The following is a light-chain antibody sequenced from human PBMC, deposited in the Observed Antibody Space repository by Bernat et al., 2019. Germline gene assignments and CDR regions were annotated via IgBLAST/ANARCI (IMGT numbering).Light chain of an antibody. V-gene: IGLV2-14*01. CDR1: SSDVGGYNY. J-gene: IGLJ3*02. Sequence: QPVLTQPPSASGSPGQSITISCTGTSSDVGGYNYVSWYQQHPGKAPKLMIYDVSNRPSGVSNRFSGSKSGNTASLTISGLQAEDEADYYCSSYTSSSTLRVFGGGTKLTVL. CDR2: DVS. CDR3: SSYTSSSTLRV.